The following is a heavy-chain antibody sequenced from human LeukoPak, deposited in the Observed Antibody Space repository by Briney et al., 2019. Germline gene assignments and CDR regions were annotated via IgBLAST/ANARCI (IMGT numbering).Heavy chain of an antibody. Sequence: GGSLRLSCAASGFTVSSTYMSWVRQAPGKGLEWVSVIYSGGTTYYADSVKGRFTISRDNSKNTLYLQMNSLRTEDTAVYYCARAVFAGDLLTGYWYFDLWGRGTLVTVSS. J-gene: IGHJ2*01. D-gene: IGHD1-20*01. CDR2: IYSGGTT. CDR1: GFTVSSTY. V-gene: IGHV3-66*01. CDR3: ARAVFAGDLLTGYWYFDL.